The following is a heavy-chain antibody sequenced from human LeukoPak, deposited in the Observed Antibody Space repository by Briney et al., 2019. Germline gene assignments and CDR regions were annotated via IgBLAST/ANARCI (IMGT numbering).Heavy chain of an antibody. CDR2: ISDIRTTQ. Sequence: GGSLRLSCAASGFTFRSYELNWVRQAPGEGQERVSYISDIRTTQHYADSVKGRFIISRDNAKNSLYLQMNSLTAADTAVYYCARDRSKVTAYDDALDIWGQGTMVIVSS. V-gene: IGHV3-48*03. J-gene: IGHJ3*02. CDR3: ARDRSKVTAYDDALDI. D-gene: IGHD2-21*02. CDR1: GFTFRSYE.